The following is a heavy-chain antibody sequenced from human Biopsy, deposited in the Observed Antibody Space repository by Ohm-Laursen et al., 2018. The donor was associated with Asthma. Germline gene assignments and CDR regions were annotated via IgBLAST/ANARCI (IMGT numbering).Heavy chain of an antibody. CDR2: IIPIFGTT. V-gene: IGHV1-69*01. D-gene: IGHD3-10*01. J-gene: IGHJ4*02. Sequence: VSSVKVSCKTSGGTFNYAITWVRQAPGQGLEWMGGIIPIFGTTNYAQKFKGRVMITADESSSTAYMELSSLRSEDTAVYYCASETGHSCGSGSEYYFDYWGLGTLVPVSS. CDR1: GGTFNYA. CDR3: ASETGHSCGSGSEYYFDY.